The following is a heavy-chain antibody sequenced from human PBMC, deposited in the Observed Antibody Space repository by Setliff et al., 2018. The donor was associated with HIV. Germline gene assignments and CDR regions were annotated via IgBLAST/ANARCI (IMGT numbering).Heavy chain of an antibody. CDR2: INAGNGNT. D-gene: IGHD2-15*01. V-gene: IGHV1-3*01. CDR3: ARGVNTAKVEDF. CDR1: GSTFSTYD. J-gene: IGHJ4*02. Sequence: ASVKVSCKASGSTFSTYDINWVRQAPGQGPEWMGWINAGNGNTKYSQKFQGRVTFTRDTSTTTAYMEVSSLRSEDTAVYYRARGVNTAKVEDFWGQGTLVTVSS.